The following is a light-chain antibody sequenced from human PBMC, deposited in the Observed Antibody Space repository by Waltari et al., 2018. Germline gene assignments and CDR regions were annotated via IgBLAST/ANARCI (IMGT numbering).Light chain of an antibody. J-gene: IGLJ3*02. Sequence: QSALTQTATVSGSPGQSITISCTGTTSDVGKYNLVSWYQQHPGKAPTLIIYDVNKRPSGVPNRFSGSKSGNTASLTISGLQAADEAYYYCCSYAGSAISVFGGGTKVTVL. V-gene: IGLV2-23*02. CDR1: TSDVGKYNL. CDR2: DVN. CDR3: CSYAGSAISV.